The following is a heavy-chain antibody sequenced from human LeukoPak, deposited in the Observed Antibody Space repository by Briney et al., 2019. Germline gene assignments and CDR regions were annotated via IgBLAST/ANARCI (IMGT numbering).Heavy chain of an antibody. CDR1: GGSISSYY. J-gene: IGHJ6*03. Sequence: SETLSLTCTVSGGSISSYYRSWIRQPPGKGLEWIGDIYYSGSTNYNPSLKSRVTISVDTSKNQFSLKLSSVTAADTAVYYCARGMEYSTGWYYMDVWGKGTTVTISS. V-gene: IGHV4-59*01. CDR2: IYYSGST. CDR3: ARGMEYSTGWYYMDV. D-gene: IGHD6-19*01.